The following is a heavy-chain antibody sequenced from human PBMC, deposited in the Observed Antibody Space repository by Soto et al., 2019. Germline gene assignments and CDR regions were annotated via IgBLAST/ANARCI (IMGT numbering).Heavy chain of an antibody. V-gene: IGHV4-59*01. CDR3: VRVGGYYGGYPNFDY. D-gene: IGHD4-17*01. Sequence: SATPSTGCIVPVDCISLYYWSWLRQPPGKGLEWIGYIHYSGSTKYNPSLKSRVTISVDTSKNHCSLRLSSVTTADTAVYYCVRVGGYYGGYPNFDYWGQRIPVTVSS. CDR1: VDCISLYY. CDR2: IHYSGST. J-gene: IGHJ4*02.